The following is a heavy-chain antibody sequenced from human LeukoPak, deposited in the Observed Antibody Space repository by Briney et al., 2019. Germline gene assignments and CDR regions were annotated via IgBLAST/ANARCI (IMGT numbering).Heavy chain of an antibody. Sequence: ASVKVSCKASGGTFSSYAISWVRQAPGQGLEWMGRIIPILGIANYAQKFQGRVTITADKSTSTAYMELSSLRSEDTAVYYCARSGIAVAGTHYWGQGTLVTVSS. CDR3: ARSGIAVAGTHY. V-gene: IGHV1-69*04. J-gene: IGHJ4*02. D-gene: IGHD6-19*01. CDR1: GGTFSSYA. CDR2: IIPILGIA.